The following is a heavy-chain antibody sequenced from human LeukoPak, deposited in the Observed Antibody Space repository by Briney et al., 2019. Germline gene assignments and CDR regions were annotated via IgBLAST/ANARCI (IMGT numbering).Heavy chain of an antibody. J-gene: IGHJ4*02. CDR2: ISSSSSYI. V-gene: IGHV3-21*01. CDR3: ASSDYYVKDGFDY. D-gene: IGHD3-10*02. CDR1: GFTFSNYA. Sequence: GGSLRLSCAASGFTFSNYAMSWVRQAPGKGLEWVSSISSSSSYIYYADSVKGRFTISRDNAKNSLYLQMNSLRAEDTAVYYCASSDYYVKDGFDYWGQGTLVTVSS.